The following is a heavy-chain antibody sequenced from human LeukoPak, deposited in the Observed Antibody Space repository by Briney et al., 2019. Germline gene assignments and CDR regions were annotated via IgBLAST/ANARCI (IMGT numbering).Heavy chain of an antibody. V-gene: IGHV3-23*01. CDR1: GFSFSNFY. Sequence: GGSLRLSCAASGFSFSNFYMSWVRRAPGKGLEWVSAISGSGGSTYYADSVKGRFTISRDNSKNTLYLQMNSLRAEDTAVYYCAREYSGSYWVDYWGQGTLVTVSS. D-gene: IGHD1-26*01. CDR3: AREYSGSYWVDY. J-gene: IGHJ4*02. CDR2: ISGSGGST.